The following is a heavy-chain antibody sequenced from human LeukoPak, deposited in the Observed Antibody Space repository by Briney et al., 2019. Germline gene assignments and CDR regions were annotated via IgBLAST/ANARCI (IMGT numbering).Heavy chain of an antibody. J-gene: IGHJ5*02. CDR2: ISGSGGST. Sequence: GGSLRLSCAASGFTFNNYEMNWVRQAPGKGLEWVSAISGSGGSTYYADSVKGRFTISRDNSKNTLYLQMNSLRAEDTAVYYCAKGGYCSSTSCRGYFDPWGQGTLVTVSS. D-gene: IGHD2-2*01. V-gene: IGHV3-23*01. CDR1: GFTFNNYE. CDR3: AKGGYCSSTSCRGYFDP.